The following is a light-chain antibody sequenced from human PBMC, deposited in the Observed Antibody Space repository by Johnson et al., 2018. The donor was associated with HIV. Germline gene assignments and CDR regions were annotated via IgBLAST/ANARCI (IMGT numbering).Light chain of an antibody. Sequence: QSVLTQSPSVSAAPGQKVTISCSGSSSNIGTIYVSWYQLLPGTAPKLLIYDNTKRPSGIPDRFSGSKSGTSATIAITGIPRGDEADYYCGTWGSPLGAPHYVVGTGTNVTVL. J-gene: IGLJ1*01. CDR2: DNT. CDR1: SSNIGTIY. CDR3: GTWGSPLGAPHYV. V-gene: IGLV1-51*01.